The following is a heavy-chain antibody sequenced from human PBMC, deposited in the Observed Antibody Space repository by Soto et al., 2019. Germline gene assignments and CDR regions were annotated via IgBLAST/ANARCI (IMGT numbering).Heavy chain of an antibody. CDR2: IYDIGST. CDR1: GDSINNYY. Sequence: SETLSLTCTVSGDSINNYYWTWIRQPPGKGLEWIGYIYDIGSTSYNPSPKSRLTISVDTSKNHFSLKLKSVTAADTAVYYCARGTKYYYQGMDVWGQGTTVTVSS. V-gene: IGHV4-59*01. CDR3: ARGTKYYYQGMDV. J-gene: IGHJ6*02.